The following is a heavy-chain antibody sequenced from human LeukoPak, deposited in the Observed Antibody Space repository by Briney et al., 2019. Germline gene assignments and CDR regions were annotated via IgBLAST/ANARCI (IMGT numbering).Heavy chain of an antibody. Sequence: ASVKVSCKASGYTFTSYGISWVRQAPGQGLEWMGWISAYNGNTNYAQKLQGRVTMTTDTSTSTAYMELRSLRSDDTAVYYCARTASNYDFWSGYYTLYYYYYGMDVWGQGTTVTVSS. CDR1: GYTFTSYG. J-gene: IGHJ6*02. CDR3: ARTASNYDFWSGYYTLYYYYYGMDV. CDR2: ISAYNGNT. D-gene: IGHD3-3*01. V-gene: IGHV1-18*01.